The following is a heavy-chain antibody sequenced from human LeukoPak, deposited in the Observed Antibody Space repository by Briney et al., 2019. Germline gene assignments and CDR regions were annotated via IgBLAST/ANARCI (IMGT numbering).Heavy chain of an antibody. V-gene: IGHV4-34*01. CDR2: INHSGST. J-gene: IGHJ6*04. Sequence: SETLSLTCAVYGGSFSGCYWSWIRQPPGKGLEWIGEINHSGSTNYNPSLKSRVTISVDTSKNQFSLKLSSVTAADTAVYYCASPLGYYGRGWGKGTTVTVSS. D-gene: IGHD3-10*02. CDR1: GGSFSGCY. CDR3: ASPLGYYGRG.